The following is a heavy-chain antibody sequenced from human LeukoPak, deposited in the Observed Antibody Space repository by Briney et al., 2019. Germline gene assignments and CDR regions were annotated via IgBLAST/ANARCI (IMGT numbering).Heavy chain of an antibody. CDR3: TRMGKYYDSSGYSSGY. Sequence: PGGSLRLSCTASGFTFGDYAMSWFRQAPGKGLEWVGFIRSKAYGGTTEYAASVKGRFTISRDDSKSIAYLQMNSLKTEDTAVYYCTRMGKYYDSSGYSSGYWGQGTLVTVSS. D-gene: IGHD3-22*01. V-gene: IGHV3-49*03. CDR1: GFTFGDYA. J-gene: IGHJ4*02. CDR2: IRSKAYGGTT.